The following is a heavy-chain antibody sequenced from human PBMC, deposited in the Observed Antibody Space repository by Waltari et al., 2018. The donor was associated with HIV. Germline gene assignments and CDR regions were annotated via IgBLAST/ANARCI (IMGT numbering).Heavy chain of an antibody. CDR3: AREYFYESSGYYYRSTFDY. CDR2: IKPDGSDT. J-gene: IGHJ4*02. D-gene: IGHD3-22*01. CDR1: GFTSSSHW. Sequence: EVQLVESGGGLVHPGESLRRSFAASGFTSSSHWMSWVRPAPGKGLEWVANIKPDGSDTYYLDAVKGRFTISRDNAKTSLYLQMNSLRAEDTAVYFCAREYFYESSGYYYRSTFDYWGQGTLVTVSS. V-gene: IGHV3-7*01.